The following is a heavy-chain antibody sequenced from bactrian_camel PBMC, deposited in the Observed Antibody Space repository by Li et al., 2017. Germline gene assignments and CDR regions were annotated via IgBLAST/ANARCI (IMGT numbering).Heavy chain of an antibody. J-gene: IGHJ4*01. D-gene: IGHD2*01. V-gene: IGHV3S55*01. Sequence: VQLVESGGGSVQAGGSLRLSCTASGFNFRGADMAWYRQRPGDECALVSTIGSDGSTYYRDSVKGRFTISQDNAKNTVYLQMNSLKPEDTAVYYCAANFGPYCSGPYLARRANFLGQGTQVTVS. CDR2: IGSDGST. CDR1: GFNFRGAD.